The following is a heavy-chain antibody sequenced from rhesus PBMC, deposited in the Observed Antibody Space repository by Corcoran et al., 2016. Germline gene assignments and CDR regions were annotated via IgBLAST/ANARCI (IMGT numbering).Heavy chain of an antibody. D-gene: IGHD6-25*01. CDR3: ARGAAAGTDY. V-gene: IGHV4-65*01. J-gene: IGHJ4*01. Sequence: QVQLQESGPGLVKPSETLSLTCAVSGGSVSSSNWWSWIRQPPGKGLEWIGYISGSSGSTYYNPSLKSRVTISTDTSKNQFSLKLSSVTAADTAVYYCARGAAAGTDYWGQGVLVTVSS. CDR1: GGSVSSSNW. CDR2: ISGSSGST.